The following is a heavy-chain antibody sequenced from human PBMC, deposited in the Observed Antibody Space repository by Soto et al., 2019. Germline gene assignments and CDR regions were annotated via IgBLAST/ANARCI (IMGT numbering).Heavy chain of an antibody. CDR1: GFTFSSYA. V-gene: IGHV3-30-3*01. CDR2: ISYDGSNK. J-gene: IGHJ4*02. Sequence: QVQLVESGGGVVQPGRSLRLSCAASGFTFSSYAMHWVRQAPGKGLEWVAVISYDGSNKYYADSVKGRFTISRDNSKNTLYLKMKSLRAEDTAVYYCAREVWGLDYWGQGTLVTVSS. CDR3: AREVWGLDY. D-gene: IGHD7-27*01.